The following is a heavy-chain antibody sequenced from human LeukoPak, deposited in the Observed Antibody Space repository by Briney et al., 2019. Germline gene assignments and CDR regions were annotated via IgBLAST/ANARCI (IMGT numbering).Heavy chain of an antibody. Sequence: GESLKISCKGSGYSFTSYWIGWVRQMPGKGLEWMGIIYPGDSETRFSPSFQGQVTISADKSIRTAYLQWSSLKASDTAIYYCARRGYYYGSGSYYIDAFDIWGQGTMVTVSS. CDR1: GYSFTSYW. CDR2: IYPGDSET. D-gene: IGHD3-10*01. CDR3: ARRGYYYGSGSYYIDAFDI. J-gene: IGHJ3*02. V-gene: IGHV5-51*01.